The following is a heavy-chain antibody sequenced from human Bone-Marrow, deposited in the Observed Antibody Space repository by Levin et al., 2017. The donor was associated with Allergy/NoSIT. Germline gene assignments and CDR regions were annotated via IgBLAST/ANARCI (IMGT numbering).Heavy chain of an antibody. CDR1: GFSLSEAW. Sequence: GGSLRLSCEVSGFSLSEAWMNWVRQAPGKGLEWVGLIKTNADGGTIDYSAPVKGRFTISRDDSTKTLYLQMNSLKPEDTAVYYCSSGDYDFWSGYYSFEFWGQGTLVSVSS. D-gene: IGHD3-3*01. J-gene: IGHJ4*02. V-gene: IGHV3-15*01. CDR2: IKTNADGGTI. CDR3: SSGDYDFWSGYYSFEF.